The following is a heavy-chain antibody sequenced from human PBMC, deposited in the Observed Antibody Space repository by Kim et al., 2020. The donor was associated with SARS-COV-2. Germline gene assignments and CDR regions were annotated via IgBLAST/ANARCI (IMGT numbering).Heavy chain of an antibody. CDR3: ARDVDGISDAFDI. CDR1: GYTFTKYV. V-gene: IGHV7-4-1*02. J-gene: IGHJ3*02. Sequence: ASVKVSCKASGYTFTKYVINWVRQAPGRGLECLGWINPNTGNPTYAQGFTGRFVFSSDTSVSTAYLQISSLAADDTAIYYCARDVDGISDAFDIWGQGTM. CDR2: INPNTGNP. D-gene: IGHD3-16*01.